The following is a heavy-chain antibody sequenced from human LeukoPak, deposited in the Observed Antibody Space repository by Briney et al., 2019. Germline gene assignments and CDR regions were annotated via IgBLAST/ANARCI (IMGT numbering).Heavy chain of an antibody. V-gene: IGHV3-66*02. CDR1: GFTVSSNY. CDR2: IYSGGTT. J-gene: IGHJ4*02. D-gene: IGHD4-17*01. Sequence: SGGSLRLSCAASGFTVSSNYMTWVRQAPGKGLEWVSVIYSGGTTFYADSVKGRFTISRDNSKNTLYLQMNSLRAEDTAVYYCAKLPTVTHELFDYWGQGTLVTVSS. CDR3: AKLPTVTHELFDY.